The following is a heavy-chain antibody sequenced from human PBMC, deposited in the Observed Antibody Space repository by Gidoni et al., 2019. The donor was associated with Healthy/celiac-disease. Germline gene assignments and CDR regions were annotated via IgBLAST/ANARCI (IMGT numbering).Heavy chain of an antibody. D-gene: IGHD1-20*01. V-gene: IGHV2-26*04. CDR1: GFSLSNARMG. J-gene: IGHJ5*02. CDR2: IFSNDEK. CDR3: AWIRYNWNPNWFDP. Sequence: QVTLKESGPVLVKPTETLTLTCTVSGFSLSNARMGVSLIRQPPGKALEWLAHIFSNDEKSYSTSLKSRLTISKDTSKSQVVLTMTNMDPVDTATYYCAWIRYNWNPNWFDPWGQGTLVTVSS.